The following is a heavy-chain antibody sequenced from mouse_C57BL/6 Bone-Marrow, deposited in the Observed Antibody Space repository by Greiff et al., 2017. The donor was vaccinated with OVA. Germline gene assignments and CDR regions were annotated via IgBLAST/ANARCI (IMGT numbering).Heavy chain of an antibody. J-gene: IGHJ2*01. CDR2: IYPGSGST. D-gene: IGHD2-9*01. Sequence: QVQLQQPGAELVKPGASVKMSCKASGYTFTSYWITWVKQRPGQGLEWIGDIYPGSGSTNYNEKFKSKATLTVDTSSSTAYMQLSSLTSEDSAVYYCARPFYGYDKGDYWGQGTTLTVSS. CDR3: ARPFYGYDKGDY. V-gene: IGHV1-55*01. CDR1: GYTFTSYW.